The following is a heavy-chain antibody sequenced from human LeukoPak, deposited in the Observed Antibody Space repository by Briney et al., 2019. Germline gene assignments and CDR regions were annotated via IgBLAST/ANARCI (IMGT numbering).Heavy chain of an antibody. CDR3: AREEDIVVVPAAIHYYYGMDV. V-gene: IGHV1-46*01. Sequence: ASVKVSCKASGYTFTNYYIHWVRQAPGQGLEWLGIINPGGTDTSYAQKFQGRVTITADESTSTAYMELSSLRSEDTAVYYCAREEDIVVVPAAIHYYYGMDVWGQGTTVTVSS. J-gene: IGHJ6*02. CDR1: GYTFTNYY. CDR2: INPGGTDT. D-gene: IGHD2-2*02.